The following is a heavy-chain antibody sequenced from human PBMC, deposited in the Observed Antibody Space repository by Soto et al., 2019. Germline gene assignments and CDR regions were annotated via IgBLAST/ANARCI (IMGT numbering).Heavy chain of an antibody. D-gene: IGHD5-18*01. Sequence: PGGSLRLSCTASGFTFGDYAMSWVRQAPGKGLEWVGFIRSKAYGGTTEYAASVKGRFTISRDDSKSIAYLQMNSLKTEDTAVYYCTTQDTATRLYWGQGTLVTVSS. CDR3: TTQDTATRLY. CDR1: GFTFGDYA. V-gene: IGHV3-49*04. J-gene: IGHJ4*02. CDR2: IRSKAYGGTT.